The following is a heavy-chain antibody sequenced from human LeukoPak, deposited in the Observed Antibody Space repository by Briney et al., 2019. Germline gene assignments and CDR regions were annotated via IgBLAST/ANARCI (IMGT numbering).Heavy chain of an antibody. CDR1: GGTFSSYA. D-gene: IGHD2-2*01. V-gene: IGHV1-69*01. CDR2: LIPNFVTA. Sequence: SVKVSFKPSGGTFSSYAIRWVRQAPGQGLEWLGGLIPNFVTANYAQKFQGRGTITADESTSTAYMELSSLRSEDTAVYYCARGDIVVVPAATEGGYYYGMGVWGQGTTFTVSS. J-gene: IGHJ6*02. CDR3: ARGDIVVVPAATEGGYYYGMGV.